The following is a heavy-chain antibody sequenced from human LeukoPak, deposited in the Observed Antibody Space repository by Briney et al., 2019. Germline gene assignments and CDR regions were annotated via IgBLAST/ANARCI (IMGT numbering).Heavy chain of an antibody. D-gene: IGHD1-26*01. CDR3: AKDRGGSSELGDAFDV. Sequence: GGSLRLSCAASGFTFDIYEMNWVRQAPGKGLEWISTVSDSGDSTYYADSVKGRFTISRDNSKNTLYLQMNSLRVEDTALYYCAKDRGGSSELGDAFDVWGQGTMVRVSS. CDR2: VSDSGDST. V-gene: IGHV3-23*01. CDR1: GFTFDIYE. J-gene: IGHJ3*01.